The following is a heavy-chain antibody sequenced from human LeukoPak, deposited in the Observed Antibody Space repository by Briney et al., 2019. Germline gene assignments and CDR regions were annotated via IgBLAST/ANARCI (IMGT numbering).Heavy chain of an antibody. CDR3: ARVVGYSYGYLDY. D-gene: IGHD5-18*01. V-gene: IGHV3-74*01. J-gene: IGHJ4*02. CDR1: GFAFSSYW. Sequence: GGSLRLSCAAYGFAFSSYWMHWVRQAPGKGLVWVSRISSDGSSTSYADSVKGRFTISRDNAQNTLYLQMNSLRAEDTAVYYCARVVGYSYGYLDYWGQGTLVTVSS. CDR2: ISSDGSST.